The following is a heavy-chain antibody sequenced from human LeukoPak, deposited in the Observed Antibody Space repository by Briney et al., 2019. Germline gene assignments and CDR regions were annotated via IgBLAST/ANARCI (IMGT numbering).Heavy chain of an antibody. V-gene: IGHV3-11*04. J-gene: IGHJ4*02. D-gene: IGHD4-23*01. CDR3: ARALYGGKAIGPYDY. CDR2: ISSSGSTI. CDR1: GFTFSDYY. Sequence: GGSLRLXCAASGFTFSDYYMSWIRQAPGKELEWVSYISSSGSTIYYADSVKGRFTISRDNAKNSLYLQMNSLRAEDTAVYYCARALYGGKAIGPYDYWGQGTLVTVSS.